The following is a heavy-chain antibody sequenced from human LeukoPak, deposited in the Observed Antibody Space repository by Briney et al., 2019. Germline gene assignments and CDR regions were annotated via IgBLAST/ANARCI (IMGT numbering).Heavy chain of an antibody. V-gene: IGHV3-48*03. D-gene: IGHD5-18*01. CDR1: GFTFSSYE. Sequence: PGGSLRLSCAASGFTFSSYETNWVRQAPGKGLEWVSYISSSGSTIYYADSVKGRFTISRDNAKNSLYLQMNSLRAEDTAVYYCARDQGYSYGDDLFDYWGQGTLVTVSS. CDR2: ISSSGSTI. J-gene: IGHJ4*02. CDR3: ARDQGYSYGDDLFDY.